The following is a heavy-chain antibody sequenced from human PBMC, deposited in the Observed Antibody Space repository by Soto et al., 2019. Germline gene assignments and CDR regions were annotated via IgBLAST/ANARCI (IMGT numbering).Heavy chain of an antibody. CDR1: GFTFSDYY. J-gene: IGHJ3*02. V-gene: IGHV3-11*01. CDR3: ARDDYCSGGSCYSGLPADAFDI. CDR2: ISSSGSTI. D-gene: IGHD2-15*01. Sequence: QVQLVESGGGLVKPGGSLRLSCAASGFTFSDYYMSWIRQAPGKGLEWVSYISSSGSTIYYADSVKGRFTISRDNAKNSLYLQMNSLRAEDTAVYYCARDDYCSGGSCYSGLPADAFDIWGQGTMVTVSS.